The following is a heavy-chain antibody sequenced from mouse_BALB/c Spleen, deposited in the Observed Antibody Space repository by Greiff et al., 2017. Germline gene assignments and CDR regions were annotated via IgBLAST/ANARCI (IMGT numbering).Heavy chain of an antibody. CDR3: AREVRREYAMDY. CDR2: ISSGSSTI. D-gene: IGHD2-14*01. CDR1: GFTFSSFG. V-gene: IGHV5-17*02. Sequence: DVQLQESGGGLVQPGGSRKLSCAASGFTFSSFGMHWVRQAPEKGLEWVAYISSGSSTIYYADTVKGRFTISRDNPKNTLFLQMTSLRSEDTAMYYCAREVRREYAMDYWGQGTSVTVSS. J-gene: IGHJ4*01.